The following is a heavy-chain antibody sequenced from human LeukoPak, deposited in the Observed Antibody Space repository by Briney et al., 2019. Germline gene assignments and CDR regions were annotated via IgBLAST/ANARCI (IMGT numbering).Heavy chain of an antibody. Sequence: GGSLRPSCAASGFTFSSFGMHWVRQAPGKGLEWLAYIRFDGSNKKYADSLEGRFTISRDNSKNALYLQIDSLRPEDTAVYYCAKKGGAAFYNWFDPWGQGALVTVSS. CDR2: IRFDGSNK. V-gene: IGHV3-30*02. CDR3: AKKGGAAFYNWFDP. CDR1: GFTFSSFG. D-gene: IGHD1-26*01. J-gene: IGHJ5*02.